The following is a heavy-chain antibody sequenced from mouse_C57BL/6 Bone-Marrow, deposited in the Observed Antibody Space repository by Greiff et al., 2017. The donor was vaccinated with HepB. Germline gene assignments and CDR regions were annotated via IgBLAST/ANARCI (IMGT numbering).Heavy chain of an antibody. CDR2: IYPGGGYT. Sequence: VQLVESGAELVRPGTSVKMSCKASGYTFTNYWIGWAKQRPGHGLEWIGDIYPGGGYTNYNEKFKGKATLTADKSSSTAYMQFSSLTSEDSAIYYCARSGAYYSNSGWDSWGQGTTLTVSS. CDR1: GYTFTNYW. J-gene: IGHJ2*01. D-gene: IGHD2-5*01. V-gene: IGHV1-63*01. CDR3: ARSGAYYSNSGWDS.